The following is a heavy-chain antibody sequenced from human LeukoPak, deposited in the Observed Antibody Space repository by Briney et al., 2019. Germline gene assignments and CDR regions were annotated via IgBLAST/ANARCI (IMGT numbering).Heavy chain of an antibody. CDR2: IYHSGST. CDR1: GYSISSGYY. D-gene: IGHD3-10*01. CDR3: ATFDYYGSGSYYPNDY. Sequence: SETLSLTCTVSGYSISSGYYWGWIRQPPGKGLEWIGSIYHSGSTYYNPSLKSRVTISVDTSKNQFSLKLSSVTAADTAVYYCATFDYYGSGSYYPNDYWGQGTLVTVSS. V-gene: IGHV4-38-2*02. J-gene: IGHJ4*02.